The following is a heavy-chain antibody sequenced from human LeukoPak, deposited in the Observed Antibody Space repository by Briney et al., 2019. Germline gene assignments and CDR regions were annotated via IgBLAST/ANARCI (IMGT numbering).Heavy chain of an antibody. CDR1: GFTFSSYA. CDR3: VKEPHNYYDSSGYYHPPFDP. V-gene: IGHV3-64D*06. D-gene: IGHD3-22*01. J-gene: IGHJ5*02. Sequence: GGSLRLSCSASGFTFSSYAMHWVRQAPGKGLEYVSAISSNGGSTYYADSVKGRFTISRDNSKNTLYLQMSSLRAEDTAVYYCVKEPHNYYDSSGYYHPPFDPWGQGTLVTVSS. CDR2: ISSNGGST.